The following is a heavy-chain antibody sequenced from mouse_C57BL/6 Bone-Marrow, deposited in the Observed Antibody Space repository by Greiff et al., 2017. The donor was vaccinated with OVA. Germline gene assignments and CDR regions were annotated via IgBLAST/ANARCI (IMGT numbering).Heavy chain of an antibody. D-gene: IGHD2-10*02. CDR2: ILPGSGST. CDR3: ARGGYGNPFGY. J-gene: IGHJ2*01. CDR1: GYTFTGYW. V-gene: IGHV1-9*01. Sequence: QVQLQQSGAELMKPGASVKLSCKATGYTFTGYWIEWVKQRPGHGLEWIGEILPGSGSTNYNEKFKGKATFTADTSSNTAYMQLSSLTTEDSAICYCARGGYGNPFGYWGQGTTLTVSS.